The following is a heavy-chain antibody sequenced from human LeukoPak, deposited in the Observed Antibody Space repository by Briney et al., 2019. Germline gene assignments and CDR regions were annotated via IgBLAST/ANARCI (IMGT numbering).Heavy chain of an antibody. V-gene: IGHV3-33*01. CDR2: IWYDGSNK. D-gene: IGHD3-3*01. CDR1: GFTFSSYG. J-gene: IGHJ4*02. CDR3: ARDRTEYDSWSGYYNGPFDY. Sequence: GRSLRLSCAASGFTFSSYGMHWVRQAPGKGLEWVAVIWYDGSNKYYADSVKGRFTISRDNSKNTLYLQMNSLRAEDTAVYYCARDRTEYDSWSGYYNGPFDYWGQGTLVTVSS.